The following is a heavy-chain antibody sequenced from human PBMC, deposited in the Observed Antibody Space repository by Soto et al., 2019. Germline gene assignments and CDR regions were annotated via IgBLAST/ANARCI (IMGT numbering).Heavy chain of an antibody. CDR2: IIPIFNSA. V-gene: IGHV1-69*01. CDR3: AREVTVASYSFDF. CDR1: GGTFNNYA. Sequence: QVQLVQSGAEVKRPGSSVKVSCKASGGTFNNYALSWVRQAPGQGLEWVGGIIPIFNSANYAQKFQGRVTITADESTSTAYMELRSLRPDDTAVYYCAREVTVASYSFDFWGQGTLVTVST. J-gene: IGHJ4*02. D-gene: IGHD5-12*01.